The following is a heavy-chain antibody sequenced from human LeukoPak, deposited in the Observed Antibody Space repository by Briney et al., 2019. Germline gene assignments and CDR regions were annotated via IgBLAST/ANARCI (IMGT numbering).Heavy chain of an antibody. J-gene: IGHJ4*02. V-gene: IGHV3-7*03. CDR2: INQDGNKK. D-gene: IGHD3-22*01. CDR3: AKDLRRYYDSSGY. Sequence: AGGSLRLSCAASGFTFSDYWMNWVRQAPGKGLEWVANINQDGNKKYYVDSVKGRFTVSRDNAKNSLYLQMNSLRAEDTAVYYCAKDLRRYYDSSGYWGQGTLVTVSS. CDR1: GFTFSDYW.